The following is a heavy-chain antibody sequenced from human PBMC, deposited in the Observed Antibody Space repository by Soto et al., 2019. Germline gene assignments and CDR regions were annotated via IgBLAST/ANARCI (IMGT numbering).Heavy chain of an antibody. J-gene: IGHJ4*02. D-gene: IGHD6-19*01. V-gene: IGHV1-8*01. CDR1: GYTFTSYD. Sequence: GASVKVSCKASGYTFTSYDINWVRQATGQGLEWMGWMNPNSGNTGYAQKFQGRVTMTTDTSTSTAYMELRSLRSDDTAVYYCARAKHGYSSGWYFDYWGQGTLVTVSS. CDR2: MNPNSGNT. CDR3: ARAKHGYSSGWYFDY.